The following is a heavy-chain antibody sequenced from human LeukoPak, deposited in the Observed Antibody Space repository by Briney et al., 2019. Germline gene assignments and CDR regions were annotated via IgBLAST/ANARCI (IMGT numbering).Heavy chain of an antibody. CDR2: ISSSGSTI. Sequence: GGSLRLSCAATGFTFSSYAMSWVRQAPGKGLEWVSYISSSGSTIYYADSVKGRFTISRDNAKNSLYLQMNSLRAEDTAVYYCAELGITMIGGVWGKGTTVTISS. V-gene: IGHV3-48*03. CDR1: GFTFSSYA. J-gene: IGHJ6*04. CDR3: AELGITMIGGV. D-gene: IGHD3-10*02.